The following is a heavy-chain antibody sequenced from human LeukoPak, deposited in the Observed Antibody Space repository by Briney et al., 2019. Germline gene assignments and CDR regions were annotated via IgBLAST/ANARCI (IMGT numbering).Heavy chain of an antibody. CDR1: GYTFTSYG. Sequence: ASVKVSCKASGYTFTSYGISWVRQAPGQGLEWMGWTSAYNGNTNYAQKLQGRVTMTTDTSTSTAYMELRSLRSDDTAVYYCARDWGSGSYYRRGGLSWFDPWGQGTLVTVSS. V-gene: IGHV1-18*01. CDR2: TSAYNGNT. CDR3: ARDWGSGSYYRRGGLSWFDP. J-gene: IGHJ5*02. D-gene: IGHD3-10*01.